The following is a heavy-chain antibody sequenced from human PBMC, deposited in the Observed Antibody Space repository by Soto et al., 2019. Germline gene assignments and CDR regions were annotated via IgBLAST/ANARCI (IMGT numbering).Heavy chain of an antibody. Sequence: AGTLTLTCAVSGNSISSCYYSGCSRQPPEKGLEWIGSIYHSENIDYNPSLKSRVSISVDKSKNHLSLKLSSVTAADTAVYYCARGEGHTGRNCFDPWGQGTLVTVSS. D-gene: IGHD2-21*01. V-gene: IGHV4-38-2*01. CDR1: GNSISSCYY. J-gene: IGHJ5*02. CDR2: IYHSENI. CDR3: ARGEGHTGRNCFDP.